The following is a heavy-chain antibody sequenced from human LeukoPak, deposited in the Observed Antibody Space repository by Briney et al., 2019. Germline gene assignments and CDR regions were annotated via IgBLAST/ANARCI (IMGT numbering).Heavy chain of an antibody. V-gene: IGHV4-39*07. J-gene: IGHJ1*01. Sequence: SETLSLTCTFSGGSISGDSGTSPIYSWGWVRQTPGKDLEWIGTIYYNGNTFYTPSLKSRVTISVDTSKNQFSLKLSSVTAADTAVYYCARDPGRRQWLVPLEYFQHWGQGTLVTVSS. CDR2: IYYNGNT. CDR1: GGSISGDSGTSPIYS. CDR3: ARDPGRRQWLVPLEYFQH. D-gene: IGHD6-19*01.